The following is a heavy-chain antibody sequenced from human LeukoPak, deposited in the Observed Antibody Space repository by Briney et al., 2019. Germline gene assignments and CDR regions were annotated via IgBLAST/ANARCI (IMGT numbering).Heavy chain of an antibody. V-gene: IGHV1-2*02. CDR1: GYTFTGYY. CDR3: ARPMVRGVTNGMDV. D-gene: IGHD3-10*01. J-gene: IGHJ6*02. Sequence: ASVKVSCKASGYTFTGYYMHWVRRAPGQGLEWMGWINPNSGGTNYAQKFQGRVTMTRDTSISTAYMELSRLRSDDTAVYYCARPMVRGVTNGMDVWGQGTTVTVSS. CDR2: INPNSGGT.